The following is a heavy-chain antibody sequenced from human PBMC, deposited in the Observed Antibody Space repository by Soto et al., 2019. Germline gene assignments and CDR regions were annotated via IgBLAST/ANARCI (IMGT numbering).Heavy chain of an antibody. CDR1: GFTFSSYW. Sequence: GGSLRLSCAASGFTFSSYWMSWVRQAPGKGLEWVANIKQDGSEKYYVDSVKGRFTISRDNAKNSLYLQMNSLRAEDTAVYYCASGLRELRWGTYYYHYYMDVWGKGTTVPVSS. J-gene: IGHJ6*03. D-gene: IGHD1-7*01. CDR3: ASGLRELRWGTYYYHYYMDV. V-gene: IGHV3-7*01. CDR2: IKQDGSEK.